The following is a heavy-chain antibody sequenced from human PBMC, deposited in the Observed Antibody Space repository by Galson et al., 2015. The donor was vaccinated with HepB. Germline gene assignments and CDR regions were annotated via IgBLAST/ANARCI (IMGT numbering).Heavy chain of an antibody. CDR2: INPNNGVA. V-gene: IGHV1-2*02. CDR3: ATGRDSSGWYYFDY. Sequence: SCKASGYSFTGYYMHWVRQAPGQGPEWMGWINPNNGVASYPQNFQGRVTMTRDTSISTAYMDLSRLTSDDTAVYYCATGRDSSGWYYFDYWGQGTLVTVSS. D-gene: IGHD6-19*01. J-gene: IGHJ4*02. CDR1: GYSFTGYY.